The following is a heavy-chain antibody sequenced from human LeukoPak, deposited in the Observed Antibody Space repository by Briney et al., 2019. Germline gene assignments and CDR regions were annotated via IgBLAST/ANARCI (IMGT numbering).Heavy chain of an antibody. CDR3: ARAWLRRKYYYYMDV. CDR2: ISGYNGHA. CDR1: GYTFSLYG. Sequence: ASVKVSCKPSGYTFSLYGINWVRQAPGEGLEWMGWISGYNGHANYAQKFQGRVTLATDASTNTAYMELRSLRSDDTAVYYCARAWLRRKYYYYMDVWGKGTTVTVSS. J-gene: IGHJ6*03. V-gene: IGHV1-18*01. D-gene: IGHD5-12*01.